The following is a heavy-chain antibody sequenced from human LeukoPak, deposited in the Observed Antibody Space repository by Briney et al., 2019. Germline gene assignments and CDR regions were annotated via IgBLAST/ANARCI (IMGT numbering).Heavy chain of an antibody. CDR3: ARDLYGGYCSSTSCYGNYFDP. Sequence: SQTLSLTCTVSGGSISSGDYYWSWIRQPPGKGLEWIGYIYYSGSTYYNPSLKSRVTISVDTSKNQFSLKLSSVTAADTAVYYCARDLYGGYCSSTSCYGNYFDPWGQGTLVTVSS. V-gene: IGHV4-30-4*08. CDR2: IYYSGST. CDR1: GGSISSGDYY. D-gene: IGHD2-2*01. J-gene: IGHJ5*02.